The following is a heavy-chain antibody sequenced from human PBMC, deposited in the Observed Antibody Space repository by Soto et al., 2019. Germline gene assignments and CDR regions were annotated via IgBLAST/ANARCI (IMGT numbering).Heavy chain of an antibody. Sequence: SETLSRTCTVSGGSISSGDYYWSWIRQPPGKGLEWIGYIYYSGSTYYNPSLNSRVTISVDTSKNQFSLKLSSVTAADTAVYYCARDRSIAARPSLPGSGFYYYYGMDVWGQGTTVTVSS. CDR3: ARDRSIAARPSLPGSGFYYYYGMDV. CDR2: IYYSGST. D-gene: IGHD6-6*01. V-gene: IGHV4-30-4*01. J-gene: IGHJ6*02. CDR1: GGSISSGDYY.